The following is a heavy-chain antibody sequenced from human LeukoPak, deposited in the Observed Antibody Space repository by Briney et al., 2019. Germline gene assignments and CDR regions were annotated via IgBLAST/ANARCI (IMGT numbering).Heavy chain of an antibody. CDR1: GFTFSAYS. J-gene: IGHJ4*02. V-gene: IGHV3-21*01. CDR2: ISSSGSYI. D-gene: IGHD3-10*01. CDR3: ARDLAGSGSYIDY. Sequence: PGGSLRLSCVASGFTFSAYSMNWVRQAPGKGLEWVSSISSSGSYIFYADSVKGRFTISRDNAKNSLYLQMNSLRAEDTAVYSCARDLAGSGSYIDYWGQGTLVTVSS.